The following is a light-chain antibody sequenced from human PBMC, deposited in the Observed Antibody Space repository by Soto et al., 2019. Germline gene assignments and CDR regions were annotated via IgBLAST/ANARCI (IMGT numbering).Light chain of an antibody. J-gene: IGKJ1*01. V-gene: IGKV3-11*01. CDR3: QQRSNWWT. Sequence: EIVLTQSPATLSLSPGERATLSCRASQSVSSYLAWYQQKPGQAPKLLIYDASNRATCIPARFSGSWSGTDSTLTISSLEPEDFAVYYCQQRSNWWTFGQGTKVEIK. CDR2: DAS. CDR1: QSVSSY.